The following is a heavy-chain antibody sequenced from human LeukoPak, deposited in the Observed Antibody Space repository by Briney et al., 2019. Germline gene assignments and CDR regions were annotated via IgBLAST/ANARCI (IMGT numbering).Heavy chain of an antibody. V-gene: IGHV3-9*01. J-gene: IGHJ4*02. CDR2: INCNNGSR. CDR1: GFTFDDYT. CDR3: AKDMGGDYKSGTLDY. D-gene: IGHD4-17*01. Sequence: SLCSAASGFTFDDYTMHWVRQARGKGLEWVSGINCNNGSRGYADSVKGRFTISRDNAKNSLYLQMNSLRAEDTALYHCAKDMGGDYKSGTLDYWGQGTLVTVSS.